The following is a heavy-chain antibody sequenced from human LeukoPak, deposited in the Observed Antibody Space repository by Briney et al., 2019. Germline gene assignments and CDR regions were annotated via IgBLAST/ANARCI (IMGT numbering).Heavy chain of an antibody. CDR1: GDSVSRNTAG. CDR2: TYYRSKWYS. V-gene: IGHV6-1*01. J-gene: IGHJ2*01. CDR3: ARAQQLQNWYFDL. Sequence: SQTLSLTCAISGDSVSRNTAGWNWIRQSPSRGLEWLGRTYYRSKWYSDFAPSVRNRITINPDTSKNQFSLKLSSVTAADTAVYYCARAQQLQNWYFDLWGRGTLVTVSS. D-gene: IGHD1-1*01.